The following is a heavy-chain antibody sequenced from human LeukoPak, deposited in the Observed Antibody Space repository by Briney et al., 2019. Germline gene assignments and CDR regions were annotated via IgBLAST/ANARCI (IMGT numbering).Heavy chain of an antibody. J-gene: IGHJ3*02. Sequence: KPGGSLRLSCAASGFTFSSYGMHWVRQAPGKGLEWVAFIRYDGSNKYYADSVKGRFTISRDNSKNTLYLQMNSLRAEDTAVYYCANLDPGAFDIWGQGTMVTVSP. D-gene: IGHD3-9*01. CDR2: IRYDGSNK. V-gene: IGHV3-30*02. CDR3: ANLDPGAFDI. CDR1: GFTFSSYG.